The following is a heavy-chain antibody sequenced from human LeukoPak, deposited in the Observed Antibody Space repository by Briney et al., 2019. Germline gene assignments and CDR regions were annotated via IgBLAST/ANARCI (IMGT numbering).Heavy chain of an antibody. CDR3: AREGTVTTY. CDR2: IIPIFGTA. V-gene: IGHV1-69*05. Sequence: SVKVSCKASGYTFTSYYMHWVRQAPGQGLEWMGGIIPIFGTANYAQKFQGRVTITTDVSTSTAYMELSSLRSEDTAVYYCAREGTVTTYWGQGTLVTVSS. J-gene: IGHJ4*02. CDR1: GYTFTSYY. D-gene: IGHD4-17*01.